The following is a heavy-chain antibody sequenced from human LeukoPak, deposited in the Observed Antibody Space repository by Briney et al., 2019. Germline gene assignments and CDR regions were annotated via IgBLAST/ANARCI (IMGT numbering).Heavy chain of an antibody. D-gene: IGHD2-21*01. CDR3: AASAITPGYFDY. J-gene: IGHJ4*02. Sequence: ASVKVSCKASGYTFTGYYMHWLRQAPGQGLEWMGWINPNSRGTNYAQKFQGRVTMTRDTSISTAYMELSRLRSDDTAVYYCAASAITPGYFDYWGQGTLVTVSS. CDR1: GYTFTGYY. V-gene: IGHV1-2*02. CDR2: INPNSRGT.